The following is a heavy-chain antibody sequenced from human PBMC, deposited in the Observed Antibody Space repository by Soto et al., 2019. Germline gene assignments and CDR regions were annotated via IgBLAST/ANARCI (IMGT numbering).Heavy chain of an antibody. CDR3: ASAMQTGDNS. V-gene: IGHV1-3*01. D-gene: IGHD7-27*01. CDR1: GYTFASYA. J-gene: IGHJ4*02. CDR2: ITAGNGNT. Sequence: ASVKVYCKASGYTFASYAIHWVRQAPGQRLEWMGWITAGNGNTKYSQKFQGRATITRDTAASTAYVELSSLRSEDTAVSYCASAMQTGDNSWGQGTLDTVPS.